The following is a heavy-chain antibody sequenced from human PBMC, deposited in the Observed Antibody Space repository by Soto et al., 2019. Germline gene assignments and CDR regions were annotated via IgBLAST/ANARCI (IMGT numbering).Heavy chain of an antibody. CDR1: GGSISGYY. Sequence: SETLSLTCTVSGGSISGYYWGWIRQPPGKGLEWIGYMYYSGSASYNPSLKSRVTISVDRSQSQLSLKLISVTAADTAVYYCARCMPIKTVTNREFFDYWGQGIVVTVSS. D-gene: IGHD4-17*01. CDR3: ARCMPIKTVTNREFFDY. J-gene: IGHJ4*02. V-gene: IGHV4-59*01. CDR2: MYYSGSA.